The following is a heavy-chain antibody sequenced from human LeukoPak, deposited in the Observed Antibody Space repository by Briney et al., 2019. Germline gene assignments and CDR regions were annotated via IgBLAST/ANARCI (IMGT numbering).Heavy chain of an antibody. CDR2: ISGSSSNI. J-gene: IGHJ4*02. CDR3: ARERGYSYGYSDY. CDR1: GFPFSRYS. V-gene: IGHV3-48*01. Sequence: PGGSLRLSCAASGFPFSRYSMNGVRQAPGKGLAWVSYISGSSSNIYYADSVRGRFTISRDNSRNSLYLEVTILRAEDTAVYYCARERGYSYGYSDYWGQGTLVTVSS. D-gene: IGHD5-18*01.